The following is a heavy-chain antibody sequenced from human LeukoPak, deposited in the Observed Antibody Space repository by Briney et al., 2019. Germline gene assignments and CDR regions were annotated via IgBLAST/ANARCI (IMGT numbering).Heavy chain of an antibody. CDR2: TKPSGGST. Sequence: VASVKVSCKASGYTFTNSYMHWVRQAPGQGLEWMGLTKPSGGSTSYAQKFQGRVTLTRDMSTSTVYMELSRRRFEDTAVYYCARGANWNYDYWGQGTLVTVSS. D-gene: IGHD1-20*01. CDR3: ARGANWNYDY. J-gene: IGHJ4*02. CDR1: GYTFTNSY. V-gene: IGHV1-46*01.